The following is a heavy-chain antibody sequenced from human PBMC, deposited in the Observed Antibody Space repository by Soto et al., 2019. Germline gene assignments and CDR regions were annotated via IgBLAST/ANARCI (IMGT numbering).Heavy chain of an antibody. V-gene: IGHV4-39*01. CDR1: GDSMTSPPYY. D-gene: IGHD3-16*01. CDR3: ARHYDWFDP. Sequence: SETLSLTCNVSGDSMTSPPYYWGWIRQPPGKGLEWIGTVYYSGATYYNPSLRGRLTVSANTSKNYFSLRLTSVTAADTAVYYCARHYDWFDPWGQGILVTVSS. CDR2: VYYSGAT. J-gene: IGHJ5*02.